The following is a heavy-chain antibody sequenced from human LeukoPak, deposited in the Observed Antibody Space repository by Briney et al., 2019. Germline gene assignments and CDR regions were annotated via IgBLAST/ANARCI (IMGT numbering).Heavy chain of an antibody. CDR3: ARVRGYCSSTICYRYYFDY. Sequence: PSETLSLTCAVSDYSISSGYYLGWIRQPPGKGLEWIGTIYHSGSTYYNPSLKSRVTISVDTSKNQFSLKLTSVTAADTAVYYCARVRGYCSSTICYRYYFDYWGQGTLVTVSS. CDR2: IYHSGST. J-gene: IGHJ4*02. V-gene: IGHV4-38-2*01. CDR1: DYSISSGYY. D-gene: IGHD2-2*01.